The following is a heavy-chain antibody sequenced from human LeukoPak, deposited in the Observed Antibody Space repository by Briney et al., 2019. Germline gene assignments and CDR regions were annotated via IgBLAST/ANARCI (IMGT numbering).Heavy chain of an antibody. CDR3: GKDQSSQWLVAPADY. D-gene: IGHD6-19*01. J-gene: IGHJ4*02. Sequence: GGSLRLSCAASGFTVSSNYMSWVRQAPGKGLEWVSLIYSGDNTYYADSVKGRFTISRDNSKNTLYLQMNSLRADDTAIYYCGKDQSSQWLVAPADYWGQGILVTVSS. CDR1: GFTVSSNY. CDR2: IYSGDNT. V-gene: IGHV3-53*01.